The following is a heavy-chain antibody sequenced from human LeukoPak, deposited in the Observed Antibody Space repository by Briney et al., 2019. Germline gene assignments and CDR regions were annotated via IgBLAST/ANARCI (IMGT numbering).Heavy chain of an antibody. CDR3: ARRGYYYGSGGYYRPPHFDY. D-gene: IGHD3-10*01. CDR2: INHSGST. Sequence: SETLSLTCAVYGGSFSGYYWSWIRQPPGKGLEWIGEINHSGSTNYNPPLKSRVTISVDTSKNQFSLKLSSVTAADTAVYYCARRGYYYGSGGYYRPPHFDYWGQGTLVTVSS. V-gene: IGHV4-34*01. J-gene: IGHJ4*02. CDR1: GGSFSGYY.